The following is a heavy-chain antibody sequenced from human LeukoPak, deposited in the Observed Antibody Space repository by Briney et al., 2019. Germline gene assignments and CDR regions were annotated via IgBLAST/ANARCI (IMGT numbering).Heavy chain of an antibody. D-gene: IGHD3/OR15-3a*01. CDR3: AKDPMISVPPTPY. J-gene: IGHJ4*02. CDR1: GFTFSSYA. CDR2: ISDTSDST. Sequence: GGSLRLSCTASGFTFSSYAMSWVRQAPGKGLEWVSSISDTSDSTYYADSVKGRFTISRDNSKNTLYLQMNSLRAEDTAVYYCAKDPMISVPPTPYWGQGTRVTVSS. V-gene: IGHV3-23*01.